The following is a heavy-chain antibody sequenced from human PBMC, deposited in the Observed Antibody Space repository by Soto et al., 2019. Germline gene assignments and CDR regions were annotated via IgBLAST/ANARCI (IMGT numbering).Heavy chain of an antibody. CDR2: IYPGDSDT. CDR1: GYSFTSYW. Sequence: GESLKISCKGSGYSFTSYWIGWVRQMPGKGLEWMGIIYPGDSDTRYSPSFQGQVTISADKSISTAYLQWSSLKASDTAMYYCARENGIAAAGQYYYYGMDVWGQGTTVTVSS. V-gene: IGHV5-51*01. J-gene: IGHJ6*02. CDR3: ARENGIAAAGQYYYYGMDV. D-gene: IGHD6-13*01.